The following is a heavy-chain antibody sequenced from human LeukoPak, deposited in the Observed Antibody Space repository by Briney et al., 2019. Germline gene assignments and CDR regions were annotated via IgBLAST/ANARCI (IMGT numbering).Heavy chain of an antibody. CDR2: IQYDGSNK. CDR1: GFTFSSYG. V-gene: IGHV3-30*02. Sequence: GGSLRLSCAASGFTFSSYGMDWVRQAPGKGLEWVAFIQYDGSNKYYADSVKGRFTISRVNSKNTLYLQMHSLRAEDTAVYYCGPIAVAGNFDYWGQGTLVTVSS. CDR3: GPIAVAGNFDY. J-gene: IGHJ4*02. D-gene: IGHD6-19*01.